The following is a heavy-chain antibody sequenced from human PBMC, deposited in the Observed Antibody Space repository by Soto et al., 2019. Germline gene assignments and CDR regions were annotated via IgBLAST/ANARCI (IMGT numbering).Heavy chain of an antibody. CDR1: GFTFSSYS. CDR3: ARENGSGSYEGIYYYGMDV. J-gene: IGHJ6*02. Sequence: EVQLVESGGGLVKPGGSLRLSCAASGFTFSSYSMNWVRQAPGKGLEWVSSISSSSSYIYYADSVKGRFTISRDNAKNSLYLQMNCLRAEDTAVYYCARENGSGSYEGIYYYGMDVWGQGTTVTVSS. CDR2: ISSSSSYI. V-gene: IGHV3-21*01. D-gene: IGHD3-10*01.